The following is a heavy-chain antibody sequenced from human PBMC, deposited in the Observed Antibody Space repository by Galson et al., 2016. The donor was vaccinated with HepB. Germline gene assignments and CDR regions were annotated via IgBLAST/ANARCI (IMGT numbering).Heavy chain of an antibody. J-gene: IGHJ1*01. Sequence: SLRLSCATSGFTFGSVWMSWVRQAPGKGLEWVANIKPDGSERYYVDSLKGRFTISRDNAKNSLYLQMNNLRAEDTAVYYCALYYHHSSGFVEYFQHWGQGTRVTVSS. V-gene: IGHV3-7*03. CDR2: IKPDGSER. CDR3: ALYYHHSSGFVEYFQH. D-gene: IGHD3-22*01. CDR1: GFTFGSVW.